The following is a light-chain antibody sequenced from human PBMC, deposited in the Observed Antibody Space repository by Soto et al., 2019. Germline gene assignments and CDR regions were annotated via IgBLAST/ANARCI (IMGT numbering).Light chain of an antibody. CDR1: QRIGTH. V-gene: IGKV1-39*01. Sequence: DIQMTQSPSSLSASVGDRVTITCRTSQRIGTHLNWYHEKPGKAPKLLIYAASSLQSGVPSRFSGSGSGTDFTLTISSLQPEDFATYYCPQSYSNPWTFCQGTKVEIK. J-gene: IGKJ1*01. CDR3: PQSYSNPWT. CDR2: AAS.